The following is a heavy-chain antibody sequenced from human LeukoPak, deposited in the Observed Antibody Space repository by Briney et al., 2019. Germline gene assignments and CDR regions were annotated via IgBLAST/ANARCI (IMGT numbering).Heavy chain of an antibody. V-gene: IGHV3-23*01. CDR1: GFTFSSYA. CDR3: AKDPTPDYYCYYMDV. J-gene: IGHJ6*03. CDR2: ISGSGGST. Sequence: GESLKISCAASGFTFSSYAMSGVRQAPGKGLEWVSAISGSGGSTYYADSVKGRFTISRDNSKNTLYLQMNSLRAEDTAVYYCAKDPTPDYYCYYMDVWGKGTTVTVSS.